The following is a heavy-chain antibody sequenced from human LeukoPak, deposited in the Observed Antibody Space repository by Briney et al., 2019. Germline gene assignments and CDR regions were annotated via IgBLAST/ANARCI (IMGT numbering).Heavy chain of an antibody. J-gene: IGHJ6*02. V-gene: IGHV3-48*03. Sequence: GGSLRLSCAASGFTFSSYEMNWVRQAPGKGLEWVSYISSSGSTIYYADSVKGRFTISRDNAKNSLYLQMNSLRAEDTAVYYCARDGWEQRRLYYYYGMDVWGQGTTLTVSS. CDR2: ISSSGSTI. CDR1: GFTFSSYE. CDR3: ARDGWEQRRLYYYYGMDV. D-gene: IGHD1-26*01.